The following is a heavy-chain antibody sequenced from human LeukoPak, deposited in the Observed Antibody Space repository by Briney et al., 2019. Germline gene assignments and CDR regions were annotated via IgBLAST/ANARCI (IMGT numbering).Heavy chain of an antibody. J-gene: IGHJ1*01. V-gene: IGHV3-21*01. D-gene: IGHD4-23*01. CDR1: TFTFSSYN. CDR2: ISSSSSYI. Sequence: GGSLRLSCAASTFTFSSYNMNWVRQAPGKGLEWVSSISSSSSYIYYADSVKGRFTISRDNAKNSLYLQMNSLRAEDTAVYYCAREDGGNEQYFQHWGQGTLVTVSS. CDR3: AREDGGNEQYFQH.